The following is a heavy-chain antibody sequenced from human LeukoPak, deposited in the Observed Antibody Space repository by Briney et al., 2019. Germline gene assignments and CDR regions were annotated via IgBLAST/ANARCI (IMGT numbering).Heavy chain of an antibody. CDR3: ARGLWYSSSLAY. J-gene: IGHJ4*02. CDR1: GGSFSGYY. D-gene: IGHD6-6*01. CDR2: INHSGST. Sequence: PSETLSLTCAVYGGSFSGYYWSWIRQPPGKGLEWIGEINHSGSTNYNPSLKSRVTISVDTSKNQFSLKLSSVTAADTAVYYCARGLWYSSSLAYWGQGTLVTVSS. V-gene: IGHV4-34*01.